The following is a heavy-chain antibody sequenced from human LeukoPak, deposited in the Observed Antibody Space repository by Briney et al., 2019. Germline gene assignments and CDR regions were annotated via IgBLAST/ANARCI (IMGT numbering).Heavy chain of an antibody. CDR2: ISGSGGST. CDR1: GFTFSDYY. V-gene: IGHV3-23*01. Sequence: GGSLRLSCAASGFTFSDYYMSWVRQAPGKGLEWVSAISGSGGSTYYADSVKGRFTISRDNSKNTLYLQMNSLGAEDTAVYYCAKFLPTHIVVANYYFDYWGQGTLVTVSS. CDR3: AKFLPTHIVVANYYFDY. D-gene: IGHD2-21*01. J-gene: IGHJ4*02.